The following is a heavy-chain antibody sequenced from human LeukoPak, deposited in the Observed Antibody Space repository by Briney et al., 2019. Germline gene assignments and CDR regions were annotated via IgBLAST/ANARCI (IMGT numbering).Heavy chain of an antibody. CDR3: AKPLFSGTAKTSGDY. J-gene: IGHJ4*02. Sequence: SETLSLTCTVSGGSISNYYWSWIRQPPGKGLEWIGYIYYSGSTKYNLSLKSRVTISVDTSKNQFSLRLNSVTAADTAVFYCAKPLFSGTAKTSGDYWGQGTLVTVSS. CDR1: GGSISNYY. V-gene: IGHV4-59*01. D-gene: IGHD2-21*01. CDR2: IYYSGST.